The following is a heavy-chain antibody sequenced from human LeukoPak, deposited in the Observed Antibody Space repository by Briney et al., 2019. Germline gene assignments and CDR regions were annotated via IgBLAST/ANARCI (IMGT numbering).Heavy chain of an antibody. J-gene: IGHJ3*02. V-gene: IGHV1-46*01. Sequence: ASVKVSCKTSGYSFTNYNLHWVRQAPGRRLEWMGIIKPSGGDTNYAQKFQGRVTITADESTSTAYMELSSLRSEDTAVYYCALDSGANAFDIWGQGTMVTVSS. CDR1: GYSFTNYN. D-gene: IGHD1-26*01. CDR3: ALDSGANAFDI. CDR2: IKPSGGDT.